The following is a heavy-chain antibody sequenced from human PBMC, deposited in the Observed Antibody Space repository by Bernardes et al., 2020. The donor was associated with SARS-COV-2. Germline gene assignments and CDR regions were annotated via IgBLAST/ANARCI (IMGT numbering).Heavy chain of an antibody. CDR1: GFAISTYW. CDR2: IRQDGSER. CDR3: ARDTSATCGLDV. J-gene: IGHJ3*01. Sequence: WSLRLSCAASGFAISTYWMNWVRQAPGKGLEWVANIRQDGSERHHVDSVRGRFTISRDNSKNSLYLQMDSLRAEDTAVYYCARDTSATCGLDVWGQGTMVTVSS. V-gene: IGHV3-7*03. D-gene: IGHD2-15*01.